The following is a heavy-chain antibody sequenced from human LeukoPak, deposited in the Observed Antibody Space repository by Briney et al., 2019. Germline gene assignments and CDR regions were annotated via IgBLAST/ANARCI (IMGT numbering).Heavy chain of an antibody. CDR1: GGTFSSYA. V-gene: IGHV1-69*06. D-gene: IGHD6-13*01. CDR2: IIPIFGTA. CDR3: ARDPRPLWSTGIAGAWFDP. Sequence: GASVKVSCKASGGTFSSYAISWVRQAPGQGLEWMGGIIPIFGTANYAQNFQGRVTITADRSTSTAYMELSSLRSEDTAVYYCARDPRPLWSTGIAGAWFDPWGQGTLVTVSS. J-gene: IGHJ5*02.